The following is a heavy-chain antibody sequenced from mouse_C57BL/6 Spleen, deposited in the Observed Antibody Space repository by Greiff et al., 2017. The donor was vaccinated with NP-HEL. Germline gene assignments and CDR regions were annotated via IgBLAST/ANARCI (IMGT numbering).Heavy chain of an antibody. CDR1: GFTIKNAY. CDR2: IDPGNGDT. D-gene: IGHD1-1*01. V-gene: IGHV14-4*01. J-gene: IGHJ3*01. CDR3: TTGTTVVGSAY. Sequence: EVQLVESGAELVRPGASVKLSCTASGFTIKNAYMHWVKQRPEQGLEWIGWIDPGNGDTEYASKFQGKATITADTASTTAYLQRSSLTAEDTDVYDCTTGTTVVGSAYWGKGTLVTVSA.